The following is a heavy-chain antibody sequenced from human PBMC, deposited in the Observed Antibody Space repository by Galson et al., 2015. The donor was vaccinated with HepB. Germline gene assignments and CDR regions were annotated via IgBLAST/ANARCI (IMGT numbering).Heavy chain of an antibody. CDR1: GGTFSSYA. CDR2: IIPIFGTA. J-gene: IGHJ3*02. V-gene: IGHV1-69*13. D-gene: IGHD6-13*01. CDR3: AREAEYSSSRDAFDI. Sequence: SVKVSCKASGGTFSSYAISWVRQAPGQGLEWMGGIIPIFGTANYAQKFQGRVTITADESTSTAYMELSSLRSEDTAVYYCAREAEYSSSRDAFDIWGQGTMVTVSS.